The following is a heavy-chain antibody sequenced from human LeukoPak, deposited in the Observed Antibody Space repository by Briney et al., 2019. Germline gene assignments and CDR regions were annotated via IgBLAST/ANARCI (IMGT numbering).Heavy chain of an antibody. D-gene: IGHD6-6*01. CDR2: ISGSGGSP. J-gene: IGHJ6*02. Sequence: GGSLRLSCAASGFTFSTYAMSWVRQAPGKGLEWVSVISGSGGSPYYADSVKGRFTISRDNAKNSLYLQMNSLRAEDTAVYYCARGEAARAYYYYGMDVWGQGTTVTVSS. V-gene: IGHV3-23*01. CDR1: GFTFSTYA. CDR3: ARGEAARAYYYYGMDV.